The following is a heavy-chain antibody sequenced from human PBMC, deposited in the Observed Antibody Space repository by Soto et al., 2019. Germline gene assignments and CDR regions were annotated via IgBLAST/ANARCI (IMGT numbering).Heavy chain of an antibody. J-gene: IGHJ4*02. CDR1: GFTLTVYA. CDR3: ARDLTNFDY. D-gene: IGHD1-1*01. V-gene: IGHV3-23*01. CDR2: ISGSRT. Sequence: GGSLILSCAASGFTLTVYAMTWVRQTPGKGLEWVSGISGSRTYYADSVKGRFTISRDISKNTLYLQMNSLRAEDTAVYYCARDLTNFDYWGQGTLVTVSS.